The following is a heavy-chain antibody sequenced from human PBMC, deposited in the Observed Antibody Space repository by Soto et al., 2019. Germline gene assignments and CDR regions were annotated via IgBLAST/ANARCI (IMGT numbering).Heavy chain of an antibody. V-gene: IGHV4-34*01. J-gene: IGHJ6*03. CDR1: GGSFSGYY. Sequence: SETLSLTCAVYGGSFSGYYWSWIRQPPGKGLEWIGEINHSGSTNYNPSLKSRVTISVDTSKNQFSLKLSSVTAADTAVYYCGSALGYYYMDVWGKGTTVTXSS. CDR3: GSALGYYYMDV. CDR2: INHSGST.